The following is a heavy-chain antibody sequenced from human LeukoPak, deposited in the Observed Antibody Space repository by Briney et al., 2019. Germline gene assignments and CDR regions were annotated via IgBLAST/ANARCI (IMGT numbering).Heavy chain of an antibody. CDR2: ISTYNGNT. Sequence: ASVKVSCKISGYTFSTYGIDWVRQAPGQGLEWLGWISTYNGNTHYAEKVQDRLTLTTDSSTSTAYLELRSLRSDDTGFYYCARKQYSASDYWGQGTLVTVSS. CDR1: GYTFSTYG. D-gene: IGHD4-11*01. CDR3: ARKQYSASDY. J-gene: IGHJ4*02. V-gene: IGHV1-18*01.